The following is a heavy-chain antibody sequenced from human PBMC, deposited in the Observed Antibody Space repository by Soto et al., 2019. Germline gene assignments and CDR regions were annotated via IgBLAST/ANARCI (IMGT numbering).Heavy chain of an antibody. Sequence: QVQLQESGPGLVKPSETLSLTCTVSGGSISSYYWSWIRQPPGKGLEWIGYIYYSGSTNYNPSLKSRFTISVDTSKNQFSLKLSSVTAADTAVYYCARDLGYCSGGSCHDAFDIWGQGTMVTVSS. D-gene: IGHD2-15*01. CDR3: ARDLGYCSGGSCHDAFDI. CDR1: GGSISSYY. J-gene: IGHJ3*02. V-gene: IGHV4-59*01. CDR2: IYYSGST.